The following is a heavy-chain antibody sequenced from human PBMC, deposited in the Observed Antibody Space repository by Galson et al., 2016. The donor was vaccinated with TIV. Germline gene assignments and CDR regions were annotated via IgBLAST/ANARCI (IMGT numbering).Heavy chain of an antibody. D-gene: IGHD1-26*01. V-gene: IGHV3-30*12. CDR2: IGHDGNWK. Sequence: SLRLSCAASGFNFGTYGMHWVRQAPGKGLEWVAIIGHDGNWKSHADSVKGRFTVSRDNSKNTLFLQIDSLRVEDTAVYFCARDFRVGRYCDYGGQGTLVTVSS. CDR1: GFNFGTYG. J-gene: IGHJ4*02. CDR3: ARDFRVGRYCDY.